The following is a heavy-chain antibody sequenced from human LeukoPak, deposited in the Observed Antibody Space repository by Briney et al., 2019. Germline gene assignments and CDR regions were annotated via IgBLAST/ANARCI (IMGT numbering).Heavy chain of an antibody. D-gene: IGHD1-26*01. Sequence: GGSLRLSCAASGFTFIYYSMTWGRQAPGKGLEWISYISSSGRTIYYADSVKGRFTISRDNAKNSVYLQMNSLSAEDTAVYYCARDRARATEGPELDYWGQGTLVTVSS. CDR3: ARDRARATEGPELDY. J-gene: IGHJ4*02. CDR1: GFTFIYYS. V-gene: IGHV3-48*04. CDR2: ISSSGRTI.